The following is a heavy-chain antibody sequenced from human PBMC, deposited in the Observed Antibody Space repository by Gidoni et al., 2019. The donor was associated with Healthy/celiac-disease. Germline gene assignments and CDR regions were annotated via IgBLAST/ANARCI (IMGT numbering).Heavy chain of an antibody. V-gene: IGHV1-69*01. J-gene: IGHJ6*02. D-gene: IGHD2-15*01. CDR3: AREGYCSGGSCYSGGNYGMDV. CDR1: GGTLTSYP. Sequence: QVQLVQPGAEVKKPGPAVQVSCKASGGTLTSYPLSWVRQAPGQGLEGLGGIIPIFGTANYAHNFQGRVTITADESTCTAYMELSSLRSEDTAVDYCAREGYCSGGSCYSGGNYGMDVWGQGTTVTVSS. CDR2: IIPIFGTA.